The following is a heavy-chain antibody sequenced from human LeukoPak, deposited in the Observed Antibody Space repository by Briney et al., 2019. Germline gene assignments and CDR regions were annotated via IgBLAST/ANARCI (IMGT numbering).Heavy chain of an antibody. CDR2: ISWNSGTI. CDR1: GFIFNNYA. Sequence: GGSLRLSCTGSGFIFNNYAMHWVRQPPGKGLEWVSGISWNSGTIDYADSVRGRLTISRDNAKNTLFLQMNSLRVEDTAVYSCARDLGGPDYWGQGTLVTVSS. V-gene: IGHV3-9*01. D-gene: IGHD3-16*01. J-gene: IGHJ4*02. CDR3: ARDLGGPDY.